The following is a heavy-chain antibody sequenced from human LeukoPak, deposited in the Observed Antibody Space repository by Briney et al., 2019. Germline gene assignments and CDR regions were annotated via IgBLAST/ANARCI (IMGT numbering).Heavy chain of an antibody. D-gene: IGHD3-10*01. CDR1: GYTFTSYG. Sequence: ASVKVSCKASGYTFTSYGISWVRQAPGQGLEWMGWISAYNGNTNYAQKLQGGVTMTTDTSTSTAYMELRSLRSDDTAVYYCARSMYHLTYYYGSGSYYHFDYWGQGTLVTVSS. V-gene: IGHV1-18*04. J-gene: IGHJ4*02. CDR3: ARSMYHLTYYYGSGSYYHFDY. CDR2: ISAYNGNT.